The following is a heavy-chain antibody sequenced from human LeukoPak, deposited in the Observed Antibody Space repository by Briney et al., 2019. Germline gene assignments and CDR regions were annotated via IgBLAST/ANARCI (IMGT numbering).Heavy chain of an antibody. J-gene: IGHJ4*02. Sequence: GGSLRLSCAASGLTFSSYGMHWVRQAPGKGLEWVALISYDGNNKDYADSVKGRFTISRDNSKNTLYLQMNSLRAEDTAVYYCARHPTIVGATVVEYWGQGTLVTVSS. D-gene: IGHD1-26*01. CDR1: GLTFSSYG. CDR2: ISYDGNNK. V-gene: IGHV3-33*08. CDR3: ARHPTIVGATVVEY.